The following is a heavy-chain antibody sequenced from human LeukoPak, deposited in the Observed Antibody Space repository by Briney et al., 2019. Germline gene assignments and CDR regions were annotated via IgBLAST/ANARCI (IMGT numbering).Heavy chain of an antibody. CDR1: GFTISSYY. CDR3: ARDGGGQDYYDSSGYYYGALGAFDI. CDR2: IYHSGNT. Sequence: GGSLRLSCAASGFTISSYYMAWVRQAPGKGLEWVSVIYHSGNTDYADSVKGRFTISRDNSKNTVYLQMNSLRAEDTAVYYCARDGGGQDYYDSSGYYYGALGAFDIWGQGTMVTVSS. J-gene: IGHJ3*02. D-gene: IGHD3-22*01. V-gene: IGHV3-53*01.